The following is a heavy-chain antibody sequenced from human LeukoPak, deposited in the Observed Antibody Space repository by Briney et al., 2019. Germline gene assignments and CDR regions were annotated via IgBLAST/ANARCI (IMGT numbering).Heavy chain of an antibody. J-gene: IGHJ5*02. CDR2: IYYSGST. CDR1: GGSVSSGSYY. CDR3: GSVRGGLGWFDP. D-gene: IGHD3-10*01. V-gene: IGHV4-61*01. Sequence: PSYTLSLTCTVSGGSVSSGSYYWSWIRQPPGKGLEWIGYIYYSGSTNYNPSLKSRVTISVDTSKNQFSLKLSSVTAADTAVYYCGSVRGGLGWFDPWGQGTLVTVSS.